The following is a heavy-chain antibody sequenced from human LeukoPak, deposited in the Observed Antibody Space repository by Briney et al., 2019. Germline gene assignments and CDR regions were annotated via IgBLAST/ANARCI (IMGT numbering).Heavy chain of an antibody. J-gene: IGHJ4*02. CDR2: IYTSGST. Sequence: PSETLSLTCTVPGDSISSYYSSWIRHPAGKGLEWIGRIYTSGSTNYNPSLKSRVTMSVDMSKNQFSLKLSSVTAADTAVYYCARQGSYGDYMLVDYWGQGTRVTVSS. CDR1: GDSISSYY. D-gene: IGHD4-17*01. CDR3: ARQGSYGDYMLVDY. V-gene: IGHV4-4*07.